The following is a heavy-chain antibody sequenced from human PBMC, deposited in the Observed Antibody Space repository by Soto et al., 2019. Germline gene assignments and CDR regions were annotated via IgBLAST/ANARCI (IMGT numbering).Heavy chain of an antibody. CDR1: GFTFSNYG. CDR3: ASDLVGASDSYGLDV. D-gene: IGHD1-26*01. J-gene: IGHJ6*02. CDR2: IWHDGNNK. Sequence: QVQLVESGGGVVQPGRSLRLSCAASGFTFSNYGMHWVRQAPGKGLEWVAIIWHDGNNKYYADSVRGRFIISIDNSKNRLYLQMNSLRAEDTAVYYCASDLVGASDSYGLDVWGQGTPVTVSS. V-gene: IGHV3-33*01.